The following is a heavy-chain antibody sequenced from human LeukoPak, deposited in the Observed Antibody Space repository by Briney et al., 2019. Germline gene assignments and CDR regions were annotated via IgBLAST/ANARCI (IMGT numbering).Heavy chain of an antibody. V-gene: IGHV7-4-1*02. Sequence: ASVKVSCKVSGYTFNNYIMTWVRQAPGQGLEWMGWINTNTGNPTYAQGFTGRFVFSLDTSVSTAYLQISSLKAEDTAEYYCARTSTHSSGWFRVPPLFDYWGQGTLVTVSP. J-gene: IGHJ4*02. D-gene: IGHD6-19*01. CDR3: ARTSTHSSGWFRVPPLFDY. CDR1: GYTFNNYI. CDR2: INTNTGNP.